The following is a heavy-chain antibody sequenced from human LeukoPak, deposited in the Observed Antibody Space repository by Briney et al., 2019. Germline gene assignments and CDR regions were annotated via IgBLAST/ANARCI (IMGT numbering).Heavy chain of an antibody. D-gene: IGHD6-25*01. V-gene: IGHV5-51*01. Sequence: GESLQISCKGSGYSFASYWIGWVRQMPGKGLEWMGIIYPGDSDTRYSPSFQGQVTISADKSISTAYLQWSSLKASDTAMYYCARRDSSADPWYFDYWGQGTLVTVSS. CDR3: ARRDSSADPWYFDY. J-gene: IGHJ4*02. CDR2: IYPGDSDT. CDR1: GYSFASYW.